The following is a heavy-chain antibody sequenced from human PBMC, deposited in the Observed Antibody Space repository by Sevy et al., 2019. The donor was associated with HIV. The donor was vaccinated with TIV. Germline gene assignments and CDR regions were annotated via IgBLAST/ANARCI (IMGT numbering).Heavy chain of an antibody. CDR2: ISGSGGSGTKT. CDR3: ARKDDSSGYFDY. CDR1: GFTFSNYA. V-gene: IGHV3-23*01. Sequence: GGSLRLSCAASGFTFSNYAMNWVRQAPGKGLEWVSGISGSGGSGTKTNYADSGKGRFTISRDDSKNSLFLQLNSLRAEDTAIYYCARKDDSSGYFDYWGQGTLVTVSS. J-gene: IGHJ4*02. D-gene: IGHD3-22*01.